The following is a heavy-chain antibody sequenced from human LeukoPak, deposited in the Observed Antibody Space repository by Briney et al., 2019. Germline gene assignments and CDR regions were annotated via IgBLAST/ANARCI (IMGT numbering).Heavy chain of an antibody. CDR3: ARNRRLGGKNCSGGSCRTYYYYGMDV. Sequence: KPSETLSLTCAVYGGSFSGYYWSGLRQPPGKALVWIGEINHSGSTNYNASLKSRVPISVDTSKNQFSLKLSSVTAADTAVYYCARNRRLGGKNCSGGSCRTYYYYGMDVWGQGTTVTVSS. D-gene: IGHD2-15*01. CDR1: GGSFSGYY. J-gene: IGHJ6*02. CDR2: INHSGST. V-gene: IGHV4-34*01.